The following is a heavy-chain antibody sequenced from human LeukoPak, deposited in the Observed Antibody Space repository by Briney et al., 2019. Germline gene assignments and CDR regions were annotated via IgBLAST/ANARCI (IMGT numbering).Heavy chain of an antibody. CDR2: IRSKAYGGTT. Sequence: GGSLRLSCAASGFTFSSYAMTWVRQAPGKGLEWVGFIRSKAYGGTTEYAASVKGRFTISRDDSKSIAYLQMNSLKTEDTAVYYCSTEDIVVVVAATRGYYYGMDVWGQGTTVTVSS. CDR1: GFTFSSYA. J-gene: IGHJ6*02. V-gene: IGHV3-49*04. CDR3: STEDIVVVVAATRGYYYGMDV. D-gene: IGHD2-15*01.